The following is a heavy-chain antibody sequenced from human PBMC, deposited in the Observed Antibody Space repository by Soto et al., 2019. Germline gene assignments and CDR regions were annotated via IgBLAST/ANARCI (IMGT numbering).Heavy chain of an antibody. CDR3: ASVRMVVPAAIPKGDAFDI. D-gene: IGHD2-2*01. CDR1: GGSISSSNW. Sequence: NPSETLSLTCAVSGGSISSSNWWSWVRQPPGKGLEWIGEIYHSGSTNYNPSLKSRVTISVDKSKNQFSLKLSSVTAADTAVYYCASVRMVVPAAIPKGDAFDIWGQGTMVTVSS. CDR2: IYHSGST. J-gene: IGHJ3*02. V-gene: IGHV4-4*02.